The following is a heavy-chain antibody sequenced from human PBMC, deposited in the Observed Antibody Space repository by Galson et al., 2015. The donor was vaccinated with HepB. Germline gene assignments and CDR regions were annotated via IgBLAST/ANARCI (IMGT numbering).Heavy chain of an antibody. V-gene: IGHV3-30*18. CDR2: ISYDGSNK. J-gene: IGHJ4*02. CDR3: AKDKNNWISTYLDY. Sequence: SLRLSCAASGFTFSSYGMHWVRQAPGKGLEWVAVISYDGSNKYYADSVKGRFTFSRDNSKNTLYLQMNSLRAEDTALYYCAKDKNNWISTYLDYWGQGNLVTVYS. CDR1: GFTFSSYG. D-gene: IGHD1-20*01.